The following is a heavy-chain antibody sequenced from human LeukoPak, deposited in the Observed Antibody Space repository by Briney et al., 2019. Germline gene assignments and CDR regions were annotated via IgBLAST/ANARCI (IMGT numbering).Heavy chain of an antibody. J-gene: IGHJ2*01. V-gene: IGHV4-61*02. CDR3: ARDYYDSSGYYAEWYFDL. D-gene: IGHD3-22*01. CDR1: GGSISSGSYY. CDR2: IYTSGST. Sequence: SETLSLTCTVSGGSISSGSYYWSWIRQPAGKGLEWIGRIYTSGSTNYNPSLKSRVTIPVDTSKNQFSLKLSSVTAADTAVYYCARDYYDSSGYYAEWYFDLWGRGTLVTVSS.